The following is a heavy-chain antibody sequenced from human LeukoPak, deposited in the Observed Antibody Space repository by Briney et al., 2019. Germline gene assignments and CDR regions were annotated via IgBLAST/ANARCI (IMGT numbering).Heavy chain of an antibody. CDR3: AREAQSGWTDAFDI. V-gene: IGHV7-4-1*02. J-gene: IGHJ3*02. CDR2: INTNTGNP. CDR1: GYTFTSYA. Sequence: ASVKVSCKASGYTFTSYAMNWVRQAPGQGLEWMGWINTNTGNPTYAQGFTGRFVFSLDTSVSTAYLQISSLKAEDTAVYYCAREAQSGWTDAFDIWGQGTMVTVSS. D-gene: IGHD2-15*01.